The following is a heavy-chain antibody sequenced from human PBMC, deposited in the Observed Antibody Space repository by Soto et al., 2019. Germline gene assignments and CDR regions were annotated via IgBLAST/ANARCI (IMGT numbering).Heavy chain of an antibody. V-gene: IGHV3-23*01. CDR1: GFTFSSYA. J-gene: IGHJ3*02. CDR2: ISAGGGST. Sequence: GGSLRLSCAASGFTFSSYALSWVRQAPGKGLEWVSGISAGGGSTYSADSVKGRFTISRDNSKNTLYLQMNSLRAEDTAVYYWAKQPLRFLEWLLSNLHAFDIWGQGTMVTVSS. D-gene: IGHD3-3*01. CDR3: AKQPLRFLEWLLSNLHAFDI.